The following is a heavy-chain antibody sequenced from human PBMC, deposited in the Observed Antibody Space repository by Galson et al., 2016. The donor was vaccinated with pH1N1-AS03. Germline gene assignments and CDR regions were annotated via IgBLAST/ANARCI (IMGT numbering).Heavy chain of an antibody. J-gene: IGHJ4*02. V-gene: IGHV3-15*01. Sequence: SLRLSCAASGFTFSNAWMSWVRQAPGKGLEWVGRIKSKTDGGTTDYAAPVKGRFTISRDDSKNTLYLQMNSLKTEDTTVYYCTTHTSSYYDSSGYPFDYWGQGTLVTVSS. CDR2: IKSKTDGGTT. CDR1: GFTFSNAW. D-gene: IGHD3-22*01. CDR3: TTHTSSYYDSSGYPFDY.